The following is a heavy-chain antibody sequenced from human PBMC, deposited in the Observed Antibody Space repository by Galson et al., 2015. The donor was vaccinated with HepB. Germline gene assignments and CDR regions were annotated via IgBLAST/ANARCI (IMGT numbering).Heavy chain of an antibody. CDR2: IWNDGSNK. J-gene: IGHJ4*02. CDR3: AREGGENWSGYYPDY. D-gene: IGHD3-3*01. V-gene: IGHV3-33*01. Sequence: SLRLSCAASGFAFSSYGMHWVRQAPGKGLEWVAVIWNDGSNKYCADSVKGRFTISRDNSKSTLYLQMNSLRAEDTAVYYCAREGGENWSGYYPDYWGQGTLVTVSS. CDR1: GFAFSSYG.